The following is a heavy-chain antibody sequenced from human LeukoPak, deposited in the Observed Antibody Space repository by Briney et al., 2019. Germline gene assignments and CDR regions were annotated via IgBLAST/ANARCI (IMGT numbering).Heavy chain of an antibody. V-gene: IGHV3-30-3*01. J-gene: IGHJ4*02. CDR1: GFTFSRYA. CDR3: TRDPSRDAPDYFDY. Sequence: GGSLRLSCAASGFTFSRYAMHWVRQAPGKGLEWVAVISDDGTFTLYGDSVRGRFTISRDSSRNTLYLQMNSLRPEDTAVYYCTRDPSRDAPDYFDYWGQGPLATVSS. D-gene: IGHD1-14*01. CDR2: ISDDGTFT.